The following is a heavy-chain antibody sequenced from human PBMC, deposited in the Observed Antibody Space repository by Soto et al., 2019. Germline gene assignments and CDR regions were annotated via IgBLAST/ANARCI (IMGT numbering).Heavy chain of an antibody. J-gene: IGHJ6*02. D-gene: IGHD6-13*01. CDR2: IDPSDSYT. V-gene: IGHV5-10-1*01. Sequence: PGESLKLSCKGSGYSFTSYWISWVRQMPGKGLEWMGRIDPSDSYTNYSPSFQGHVTISADKSISTAYLQWSSLKASDTAMYYCARRPISRWYVHYYYYYGMDVWGQGTTLTVSS. CDR3: ARRPISRWYVHYYYYYGMDV. CDR1: GYSFTSYW.